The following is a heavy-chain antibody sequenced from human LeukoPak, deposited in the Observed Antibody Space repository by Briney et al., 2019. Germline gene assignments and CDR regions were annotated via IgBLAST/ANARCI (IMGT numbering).Heavy chain of an antibody. V-gene: IGHV3-23*01. CDR3: AKDRIYYDSSGLTHDY. Sequence: SGGSLRLSCAASGFTFSSYAMSWVRQAPGKGLEWVSAISGSGGSTYYADSVKGRFTISRDNSKNTLYLQMNSLRVEDTAVYYCAKDRIYYDSSGLTHDYWGQGTLVTVSS. D-gene: IGHD3-22*01. CDR2: ISGSGGST. CDR1: GFTFSSYA. J-gene: IGHJ4*02.